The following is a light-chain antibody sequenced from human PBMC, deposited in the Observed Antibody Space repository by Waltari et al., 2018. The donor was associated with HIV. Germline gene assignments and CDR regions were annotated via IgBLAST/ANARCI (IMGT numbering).Light chain of an antibody. Sequence: DTQMTQSPSTLSASVGDRVTITCRASQSINDWLAWYQQKPGRAPNILIYQASKLKSGVPSRFSGGASGTEFTLTISCLQPEDFATYFCQQYKSYPLTFGRGTEVEIK. V-gene: IGKV1-5*03. CDR1: QSINDW. J-gene: IGKJ4*02. CDR3: QQYKSYPLT. CDR2: QAS.